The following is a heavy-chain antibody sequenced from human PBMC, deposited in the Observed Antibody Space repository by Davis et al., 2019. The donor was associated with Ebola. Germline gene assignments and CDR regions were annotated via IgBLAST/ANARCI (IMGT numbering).Heavy chain of an antibody. D-gene: IGHD6-25*01. CDR1: GVTFSSYA. J-gene: IGHJ3*02. V-gene: IGHV3-23*01. Sequence: PGGSLRLSCAASGVTFSSYAMSWVRQAPGKGLEWVSAISGSGGSRYNADSVKGRFTISRDNSKNSLYLQMNSLRAEDTAVYYCARESLAADAFDIWGQGTMVTVSS. CDR3: ARESLAADAFDI. CDR2: ISGSGGSR.